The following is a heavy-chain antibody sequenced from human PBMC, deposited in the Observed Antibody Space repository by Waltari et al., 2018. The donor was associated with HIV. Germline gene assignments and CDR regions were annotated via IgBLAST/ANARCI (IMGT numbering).Heavy chain of an antibody. CDR3: ARLRDYGDYGHYDF. Sequence: QVQLQESGPGLVRPSGTLFLTCGVTGGSIKSSKWWSWVRQPPGKGLEWIGDIHHSGNVNYNLSLKSRVTLSVDRSKNHFSLNLTSVITADTATYFCARLRDYGDYGHYDFWGRGTLVVVSP. D-gene: IGHD4-17*01. CDR2: IHHSGNV. CDR1: GGSIKSSKW. V-gene: IGHV4-4*02. J-gene: IGHJ4*02.